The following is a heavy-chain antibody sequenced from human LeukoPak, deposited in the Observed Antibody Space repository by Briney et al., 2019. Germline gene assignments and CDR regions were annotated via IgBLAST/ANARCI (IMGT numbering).Heavy chain of an antibody. D-gene: IGHD3-3*01. CDR1: GFTFSSYA. Sequence: PGGSLRLSCAASGFTFSSYATSWVRQAPGKGLEWVSAISGSGGSTYYADSVKGRFTISRDNSKNTLYLQMNSLRAEDTAVYYCANYPPGTIFGVVMPFDYWGQGTLVTVSS. J-gene: IGHJ4*02. V-gene: IGHV3-23*01. CDR3: ANYPPGTIFGVVMPFDY. CDR2: ISGSGGST.